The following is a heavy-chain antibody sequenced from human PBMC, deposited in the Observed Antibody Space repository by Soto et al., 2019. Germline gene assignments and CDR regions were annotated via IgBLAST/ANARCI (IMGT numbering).Heavy chain of an antibody. CDR3: ARQYADTSMGGYFYSGLDV. CDR2: IFPADSDT. J-gene: IGHJ6*02. V-gene: IGHV5-51*01. CDR1: GYSFATYW. Sequence: VESLKISCDGFGYSFATYWIGWVRQMPWKGLEWMGIIFPADSDTRYSPSFQGQVTISADKSISTAYLQWSSLKASDTAIYYCARQYADTSMGGYFYSGLDVWGQGTTVTVSS. D-gene: IGHD5-18*01.